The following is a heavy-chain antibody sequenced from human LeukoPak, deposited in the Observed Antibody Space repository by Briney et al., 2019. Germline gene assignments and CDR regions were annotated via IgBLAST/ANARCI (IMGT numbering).Heavy chain of an antibody. CDR3: AREGVVDTLNYYGMDV. V-gene: IGHV1-24*01. Sequence: ASVNVSCKVSGYTLTELSMHWVRQAPGKGLEWMGGFDPEDGETIYAQKFQGRVTMTEDTSTSTVYMELSSLRSEDTAVYYCAREGVVDTLNYYGMDVWGQGTTVTVSS. CDR2: FDPEDGET. CDR1: GYTLTELS. D-gene: IGHD5-18*01. J-gene: IGHJ6*02.